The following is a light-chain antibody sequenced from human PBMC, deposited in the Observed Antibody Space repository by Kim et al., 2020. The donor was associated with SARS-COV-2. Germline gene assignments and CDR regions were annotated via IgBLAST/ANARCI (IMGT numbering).Light chain of an antibody. CDR1: SSNIGAGYD. CDR3: QSYDSSLSGSVV. J-gene: IGLJ2*01. CDR2: GNS. V-gene: IGLV1-40*01. Sequence: VTITCTGSSSNIGAGYDVHWYQQLPGTAPKPLIYGNSNRPSGVPDRFSGSKSGTSASLAITGLQAEDEADYYCQSYDSSLSGSVVFGGGTKLTVL.